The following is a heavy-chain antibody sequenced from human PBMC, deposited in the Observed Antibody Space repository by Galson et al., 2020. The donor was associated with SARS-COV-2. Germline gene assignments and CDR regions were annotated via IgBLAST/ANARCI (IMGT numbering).Heavy chain of an antibody. CDR2: IYSSGSI. CDR3: ARDLGSGWFRYFDL. V-gene: IGHV4-39*07. D-gene: IGHD6-19*01. J-gene: IGHJ2*01. CDR1: GGSIRSSLFY. Sequence: SETLSLTCTVSGGSIRSSLFYWGWIRQPPGKGLEWIANIYSSGSIDHNPSLKSRVTISVDTSKNQFSLSLNSVSAADTAVYYCARDLGSGWFRYFDLWGRGTLVTVSS.